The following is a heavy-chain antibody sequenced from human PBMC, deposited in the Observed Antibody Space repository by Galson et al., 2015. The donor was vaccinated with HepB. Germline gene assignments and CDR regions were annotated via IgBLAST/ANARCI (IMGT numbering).Heavy chain of an antibody. Sequence: SVKVSCKASGYSFTHYYGHWVRQAPGHGLEWMGWVNPDGGGTDFAHNFQGRVALTADTSITTAYMEVSDMKSDDAAVYLSARSSLSRWNGYGALDIWGQGHWSPSLQ. CDR1: GYSFTHYY. CDR3: ARSSLSRWNGYGALDI. CDR2: VNPDGGGT. D-gene: IGHD4/OR15-4a*01. V-gene: IGHV1-2*02. J-gene: IGHJ3*02.